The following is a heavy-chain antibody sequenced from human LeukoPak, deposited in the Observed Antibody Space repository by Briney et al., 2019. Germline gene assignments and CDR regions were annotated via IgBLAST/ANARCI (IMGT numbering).Heavy chain of an antibody. Sequence: GGSLRLSCAASGFTSSSYWMSWVRQAPGKGLEWVANIKQDGSEKYYVDSVKGRFTISRDNAKNSLYLQMNSLRAEDTAVYYCAKGQDSSSWYSEYYFDYWGQGTLVTVSS. D-gene: IGHD6-13*01. CDR1: GFTSSSYW. J-gene: IGHJ4*02. V-gene: IGHV3-7*03. CDR2: IKQDGSEK. CDR3: AKGQDSSSWYSEYYFDY.